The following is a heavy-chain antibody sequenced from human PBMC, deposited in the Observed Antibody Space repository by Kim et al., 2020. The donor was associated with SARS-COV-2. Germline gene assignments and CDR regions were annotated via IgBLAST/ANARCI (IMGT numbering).Heavy chain of an antibody. Sequence: SVKVSCKASGGTFSSYAISWVRQAPGQGLEWMGGIIPIFGTANYAQKFQGRVTITADKSTSTAYMELSSLRSEDTAVYYCARVRYNWNRNDYYFDYWGQGTLVTVSS. J-gene: IGHJ4*02. CDR3: ARVRYNWNRNDYYFDY. CDR1: GGTFSSYA. CDR2: IIPIFGTA. V-gene: IGHV1-69*06. D-gene: IGHD1-20*01.